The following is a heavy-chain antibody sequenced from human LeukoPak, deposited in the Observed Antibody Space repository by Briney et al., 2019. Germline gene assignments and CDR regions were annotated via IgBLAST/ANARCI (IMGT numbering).Heavy chain of an antibody. CDR2: ISYDGSNK. D-gene: IGHD4-11*01. CDR1: GFTFSSYA. Sequence: GRSLRLSCAASGFTFSSYAMHWVRQAPGKGLEWVAVISYDGSNKYYADSVKGRFTISRDNSKNTLYLQMNSLRAEDTAVYYCASLQRARLDPWGQGTLVTVSS. CDR3: ASLQRARLDP. V-gene: IGHV3-30*14. J-gene: IGHJ5*02.